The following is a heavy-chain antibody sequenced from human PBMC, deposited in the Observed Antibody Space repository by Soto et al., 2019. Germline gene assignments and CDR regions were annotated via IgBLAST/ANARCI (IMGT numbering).Heavy chain of an antibody. CDR1: GGTFSSYA. CDR3: EREVRTTVKPNDAFDI. D-gene: IGHD4-17*01. Sequence: QVQLVQSGAEVKKPGSSVKVSCKASGGTFSSYAISWVRQAPGQGLEWMGGIIPIFGTANYAQKFQGRVTITADESTSTAYMELSSLRSEDTAVYYCEREVRTTVKPNDAFDIWGQGTMVTVSS. CDR2: IIPIFGTA. V-gene: IGHV1-69*01. J-gene: IGHJ3*02.